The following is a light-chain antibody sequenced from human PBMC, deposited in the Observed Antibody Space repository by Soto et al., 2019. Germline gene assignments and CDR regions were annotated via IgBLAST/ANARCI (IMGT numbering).Light chain of an antibody. CDR3: QQYGSSLWT. CDR1: QSVSSSY. Sequence: EIVLTQSPGTLSLSPGERATLSCSASQSVSSSYLAWYQQKPGQAPRLLIYGASSRATGIPDRFSGSGSGTVFTLTITRLEPEDFALYYCQQYGSSLWTFGQGTKVDIK. V-gene: IGKV3-20*01. J-gene: IGKJ1*01. CDR2: GAS.